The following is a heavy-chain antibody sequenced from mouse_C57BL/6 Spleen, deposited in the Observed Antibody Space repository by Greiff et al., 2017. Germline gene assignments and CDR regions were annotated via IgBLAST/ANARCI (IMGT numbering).Heavy chain of an antibody. CDR3: TRWGNYYAMDY. V-gene: IGHV1-15*01. D-gene: IGHD2-1*01. CDR1: GYTFTDYE. CDR2: IDPETGGT. J-gene: IGHJ4*01. Sequence: QVHVKQSGAELVRPGASVTLSCKAWGYTFTDYEMHWVKQTPVHGLEWIGAIDPETGGTAYNQKFKGKAILTADKSSSTAYMELRSLTSEDSAVYYCTRWGNYYAMDYWGQGTSVTVSS.